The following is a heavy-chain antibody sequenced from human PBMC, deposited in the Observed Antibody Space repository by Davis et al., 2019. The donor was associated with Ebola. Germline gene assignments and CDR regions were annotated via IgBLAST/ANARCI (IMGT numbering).Heavy chain of an antibody. Sequence: PGGSLRLSCAASGFTFSSYAMHWVRQAPGKGLEWMALIRYDGSNKYYADSVKGRFTISRDNSKNTLYLQMNSLRAEDTAVYYCAKGDRLDYWGQGTLVTVSS. V-gene: IGHV3-30*02. J-gene: IGHJ4*02. CDR3: AKGDRLDY. CDR1: GFTFSSYA. CDR2: IRYDGSNK.